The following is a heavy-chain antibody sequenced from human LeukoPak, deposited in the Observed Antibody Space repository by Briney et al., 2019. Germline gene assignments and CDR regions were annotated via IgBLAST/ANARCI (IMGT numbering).Heavy chain of an antibody. CDR3: ARAGPGIAAAGGLLKYNWFDP. CDR1: GGSISSGSYY. J-gene: IGHJ5*02. V-gene: IGHV4-61*02. Sequence: SQTLSLTCTVSGGSISSGSYYWSWIRQPAGKGLEWIGRIYTSGSTNYNPSLKSRVTISVDTSKNQFSLKLSSVTAADTAVYYCARAGPGIAAAGGLLKYNWFDPWGQGTLVTVSS. CDR2: IYTSGST. D-gene: IGHD6-13*01.